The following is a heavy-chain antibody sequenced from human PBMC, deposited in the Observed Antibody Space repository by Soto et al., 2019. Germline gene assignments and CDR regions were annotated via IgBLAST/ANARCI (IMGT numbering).Heavy chain of an antibody. Sequence: QVQLVESGGGVVQPGRSLRLSCAASGFTFSSYGMHWLRQAPGKGLEWVAVIWYDGNDKYYADFVKGRFTISRDNAKNTVSLQMNSLRAEDTAVYYCARDRHSSSSGYFEYWGQGTLVTVSS. D-gene: IGHD6-6*01. CDR3: ARDRHSSSSGYFEY. J-gene: IGHJ4*02. CDR1: GFTFSSYG. CDR2: IWYDGNDK. V-gene: IGHV3-33*01.